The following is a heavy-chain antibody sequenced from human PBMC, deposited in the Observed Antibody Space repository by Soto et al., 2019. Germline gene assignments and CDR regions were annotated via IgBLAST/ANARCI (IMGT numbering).Heavy chain of an antibody. CDR3: ARDFFDSSDYTTNWFDP. J-gene: IGHJ5*02. Sequence: SETLSLTCSVSGDSISNSRFYWAWIRQPPGEGLEWVGSIYHTGNAYYNPSLKSRVTISVDTSKNQFSLKLTSVTAADAALYYCARDFFDSSDYTTNWFDPWGQGTLVTVSS. CDR2: IYHTGNA. V-gene: IGHV4-39*01. D-gene: IGHD3-22*01. CDR1: GDSISNSRFY.